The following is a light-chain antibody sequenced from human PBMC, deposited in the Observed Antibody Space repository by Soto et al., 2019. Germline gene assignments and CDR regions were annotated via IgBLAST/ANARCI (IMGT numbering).Light chain of an antibody. V-gene: IGKV3-20*01. J-gene: IGKJ3*01. CDR1: QSVSSTY. CDR3: QQYGSSPPT. Sequence: EIVLTQSPGTLSLAPGERATLSCRASQSVSSTYLAWYQQKPGQAPRLLIYGASSRATGIPDRFGASGSGTDFTLTISRLEPEDFAVYYCQQYGSSPPTFGPGTKVDIK. CDR2: GAS.